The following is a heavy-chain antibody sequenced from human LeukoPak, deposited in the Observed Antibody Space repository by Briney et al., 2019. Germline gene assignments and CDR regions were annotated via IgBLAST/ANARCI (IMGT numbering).Heavy chain of an antibody. V-gene: IGHV3-23*01. Sequence: GGSLRLSCATSGFTFASYAMSWVRQAPGKGLEWVSIISGSGGSTYYVDSVKGRFTISRDNSKNTLYLQMNSLRAEDTAVYYCAKHQNKGFDYWGQGTLVTVSS. CDR1: GFTFASYA. CDR2: ISGSGGST. J-gene: IGHJ4*02. CDR3: AKHQNKGFDY.